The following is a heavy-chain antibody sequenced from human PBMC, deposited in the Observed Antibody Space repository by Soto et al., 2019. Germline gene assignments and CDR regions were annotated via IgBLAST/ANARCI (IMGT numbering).Heavy chain of an antibody. Sequence: GGSLRLSCAASGFTFISYAIHWFRQAPFKGLEWVAVISYDGSNKYYADSVKGRFTISRDNSKNTLYLQMNSLRAEDTAVYYCAKVGINYYYGMDVWGQGTTVTVS. CDR1: GFTFISYA. D-gene: IGHD2-21*01. J-gene: IGHJ6*02. V-gene: IGHV3-30-3*01. CDR2: ISYDGSNK. CDR3: AKVGINYYYGMDV.